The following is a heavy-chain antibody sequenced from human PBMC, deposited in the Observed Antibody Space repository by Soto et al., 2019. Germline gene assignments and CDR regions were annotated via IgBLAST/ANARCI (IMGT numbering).Heavy chain of an antibody. CDR2: ISATEGIT. Sequence: EVQLLQSGGGLVQPGGSLRLSCAASGFTVSGQSMTWVRQAPGKGLEWISGISATEGITFYADSVRGRFTISRDKSKNTIYLQMSSLTVEDTATYYCSRWSGYGDLWAHGTLVTVSA. CDR1: GFTVSGQS. CDR3: SRWSGYGDL. J-gene: IGHJ4*01. V-gene: IGHV3-23*01. D-gene: IGHD5-18*01.